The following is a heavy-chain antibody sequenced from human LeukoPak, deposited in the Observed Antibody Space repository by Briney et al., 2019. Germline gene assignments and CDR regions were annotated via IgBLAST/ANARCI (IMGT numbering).Heavy chain of an antibody. J-gene: IGHJ4*02. CDR1: GFTFSSYS. Sequence: GGSLRLSCAASGFTFSSYSMNWVRQAPGKGLEWVSYISSSSSTIYYADSVRGRFTISKDNAKNSLYLQMNSLRDEDTAVYYCARDSYVWGSYRPYYFDYWGQGTLVTVSS. D-gene: IGHD3-16*02. V-gene: IGHV3-48*02. CDR2: ISSSSSTI. CDR3: ARDSYVWGSYRPYYFDY.